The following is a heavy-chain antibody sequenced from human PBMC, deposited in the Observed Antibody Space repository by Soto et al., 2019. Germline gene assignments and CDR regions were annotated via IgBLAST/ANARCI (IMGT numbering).Heavy chain of an antibody. Sequence: QITLKESGPTLVKPTQTLTLTCTFSGFSLSASGVGVGWIRQPPGKALEWLAIIYWDDAKHYSPSLKSSLTITKDTPKNQVVLKKTNMDPVETAPYYCAHKGGGDRILDYWGQGTLVTVSS. V-gene: IGHV2-5*02. CDR3: AHKGGGDRILDY. CDR1: GFSLSASGVG. CDR2: IYWDDAK. D-gene: IGHD3-16*01. J-gene: IGHJ4*02.